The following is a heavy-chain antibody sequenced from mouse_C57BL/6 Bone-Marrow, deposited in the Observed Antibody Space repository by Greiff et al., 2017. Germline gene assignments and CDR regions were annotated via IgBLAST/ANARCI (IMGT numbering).Heavy chain of an antibody. Sequence: DVMLVESGGGLVQPGESLKLSCESYEYAFPSHDMSWVRKTPGKRLELVAAINTDGGSTYYPDPMERRFIISRDNTQKTRYLQMSSLRSEDTALYYCARHGDYSKSDAMDYWGQGTSVTVSS. V-gene: IGHV5-2*01. CDR3: ARHGDYSKSDAMDY. J-gene: IGHJ4*01. CDR1: EYAFPSHD. D-gene: IGHD2-5*01. CDR2: INTDGGST.